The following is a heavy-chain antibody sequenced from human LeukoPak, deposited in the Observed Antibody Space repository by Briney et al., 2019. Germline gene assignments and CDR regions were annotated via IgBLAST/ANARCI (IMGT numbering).Heavy chain of an antibody. CDR2: IYKSGSS. V-gene: IGHV4-4*07. Sequence: SETLSLTCSVSGGSISTYYWSWIRQSAGKGLEWIGRIYKSGSSNYNPSLKSRVSMSVDSSKNHFSLNLTSVTAEDTAVYYCAKGSASSRPYYFDYWGQGALVTVSS. J-gene: IGHJ4*02. D-gene: IGHD2-15*01. CDR3: AKGSASSRPYYFDY. CDR1: GGSISTYY.